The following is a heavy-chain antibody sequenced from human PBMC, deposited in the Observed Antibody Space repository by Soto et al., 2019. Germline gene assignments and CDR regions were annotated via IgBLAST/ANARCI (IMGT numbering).Heavy chain of an antibody. V-gene: IGHV3-23*01. CDR2: IGGSGGNR. Sequence: EVQLLESGGGLVEPGWSLRLSCAASGFTFNAYAMTWVRQAPGKGLEWVSAIGGSGGNRYYAASVKGRFTISRDNSKDTVELQVNSLRVEDTAVYYCARVAADYINSVDHWGQGILVTVSS. J-gene: IGHJ4*02. CDR1: GFTFNAYA. D-gene: IGHD4-4*01. CDR3: ARVAADYINSVDH.